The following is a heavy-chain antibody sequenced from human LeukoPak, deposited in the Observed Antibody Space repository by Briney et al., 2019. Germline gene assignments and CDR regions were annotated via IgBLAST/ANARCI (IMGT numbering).Heavy chain of an antibody. V-gene: IGHV4-59*04. CDR3: AGQYYYGSGSYYPFDY. J-gene: IGHJ4*02. Sequence: SETLSLTCSISGGSMSNYYWSWIRQPPGKGLEWIGSIYHSGSTYYNPSLKRRVTISVDTSKNQFSLKLSSVTAADTAVYYCAGQYYYGSGSYYPFDYWGQGTLVTVSS. CDR1: GGSMSNYY. CDR2: IYHSGST. D-gene: IGHD3-10*01.